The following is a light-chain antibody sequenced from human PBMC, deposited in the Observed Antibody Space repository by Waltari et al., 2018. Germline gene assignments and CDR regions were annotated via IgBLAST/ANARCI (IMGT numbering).Light chain of an antibody. CDR3: LQHSSYPYT. V-gene: IGKV1-17*03. Sequence: DIQMTQSPSTLSASVGDRVTITCRASHGISKYLAWFQQKPGKIPKRLIYTASNLESGVPSRFSGSGSGTEFTLTITSLQPEDSATYYCLQHSSYPYTFGQGTKLEI. CDR2: TAS. J-gene: IGKJ2*01. CDR1: HGISKY.